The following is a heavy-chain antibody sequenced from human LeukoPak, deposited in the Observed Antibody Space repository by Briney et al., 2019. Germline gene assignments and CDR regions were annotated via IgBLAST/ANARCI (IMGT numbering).Heavy chain of an antibody. D-gene: IGHD3-3*01. CDR1: GFTFSNYY. V-gene: IGHV3-11*01. CDR3: ARGGARGTIFGVGG. J-gene: IGHJ4*02. CDR2: ISSSGSSI. Sequence: SGGSLRLSCAASGFTFSNYYMSWIRQAPGQGLGWVSYISSSGSSIYYADSLQGRFTISRDNAKNSLYLQMNSLRAEDTAVYDCARGGARGTIFGVGGWGQGTLVTVSS.